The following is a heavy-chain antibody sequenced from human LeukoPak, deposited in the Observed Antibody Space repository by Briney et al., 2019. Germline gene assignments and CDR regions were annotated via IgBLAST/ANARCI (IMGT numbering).Heavy chain of an antibody. CDR1: GFTFGDYA. CDR3: TRVFEYYYDSSGPGYYFGY. V-gene: IGHV3-49*04. CDR2: IRSKAYGGTT. Sequence: GGSLRLSCTASGFTFGDYAMSWVRQAPGKGLEWVGFIRSKAYGGTTEYAASVKGRFTISRDDSKSIAYLQMNSLKTEDTAVYYCTRVFEYYYDSSGPGYYFGYWGQGTLVTVSS. J-gene: IGHJ4*02. D-gene: IGHD3-22*01.